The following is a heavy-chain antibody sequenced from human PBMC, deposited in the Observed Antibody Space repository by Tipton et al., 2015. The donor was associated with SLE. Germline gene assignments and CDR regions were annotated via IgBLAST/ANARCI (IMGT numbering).Heavy chain of an antibody. CDR1: GGSVSSTNYY. CDR2: IYSSGTT. CDR3: ARGERSSMPDC. V-gene: IGHV4-61*02. J-gene: IGHJ4*02. D-gene: IGHD2-2*01. Sequence: TLSLTCTVSGGSVSSTNYYWSWIRQPAGRGLEWIGRIYSSGTTNYNPSLKSRLSISIDTSNSLFSLKWNSVTAADTAVYYCARGERSSMPDCWGQGTLVTVSS.